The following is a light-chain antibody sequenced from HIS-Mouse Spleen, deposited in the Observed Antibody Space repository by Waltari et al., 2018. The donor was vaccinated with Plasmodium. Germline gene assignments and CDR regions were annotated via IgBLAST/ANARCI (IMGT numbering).Light chain of an antibody. CDR2: SKN. J-gene: IGLJ2*01. Sequence: QSVLTQPPSASGTPGQRVTIPCSGCISSLGSNTVNWYQQLPGTAPKLLIYSKNQRPSGVPDRFSGSKSGTSASLAISGLQSEDEADYYCAAWDDSLNGVVFAGGTKLTVL. CDR3: AAWDDSLNGVV. CDR1: ISSLGSNT. V-gene: IGLV1-44*01.